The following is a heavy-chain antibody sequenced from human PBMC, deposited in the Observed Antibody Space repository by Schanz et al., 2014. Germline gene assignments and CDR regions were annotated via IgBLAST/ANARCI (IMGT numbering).Heavy chain of an antibody. D-gene: IGHD3-10*01. CDR1: GLTFSSYG. CDR3: ARGPIPIQGVPMDF. V-gene: IGHV3-33*01. Sequence: QVHLVESGGGVVQPGRSLRLSCAASGLTFSSYGMHWVRQAPGKGLEWVANIGYDGSEKYYVDSVKGRFTISRDNSKDTLYLQMSGLTPEDPAVYYCARGPIPIQGVPMDFWGQGTLVTVSS. J-gene: IGHJ4*02. CDR2: IGYDGSEK.